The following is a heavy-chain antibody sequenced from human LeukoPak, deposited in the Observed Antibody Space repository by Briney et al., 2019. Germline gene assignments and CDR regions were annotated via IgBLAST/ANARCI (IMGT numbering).Heavy chain of an antibody. Sequence: PSETLSLTCTVSGGSISSSSYYWGWIRQPPGKGLEWIGSIYYSGSTYYNPSLKSRVTISVDTSKNQFSLKLSSVTAADTAVYYCARRSYGSGAYYFDYWGQGTLVTDS. J-gene: IGHJ4*02. CDR1: GGSISSSSYY. D-gene: IGHD3-10*01. CDR2: IYYSGST. CDR3: ARRSYGSGAYYFDY. V-gene: IGHV4-39*01.